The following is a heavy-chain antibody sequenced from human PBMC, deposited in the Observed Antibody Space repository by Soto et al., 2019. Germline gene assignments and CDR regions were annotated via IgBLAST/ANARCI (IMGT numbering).Heavy chain of an antibody. CDR3: TATVQHDSRGYFIYCVDH. V-gene: IGHV1-18*01. D-gene: IGHD3-22*01. CDR1: GYTFTNSG. CDR2: ISAKNGNP. Sequence: QAHLVQSGAEVEKPGASVRVSCKTSGYTFTNSGITWVRQAPGQGLEWMGWISAKNGNPNYAPNLQGRVTMTIATSTTTAYLALGSPKSDRTAVFYCTATVQHDSRGYFIYCVDHWGPGTLVTVSS. J-gene: IGHJ4*02.